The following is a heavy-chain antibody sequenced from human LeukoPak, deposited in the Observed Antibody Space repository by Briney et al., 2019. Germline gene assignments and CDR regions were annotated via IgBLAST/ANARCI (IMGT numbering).Heavy chain of an antibody. CDR2: IDSCYSYT. Sequence: EESLKISRNSSGYXLPSYWISRVRQMPGKGLEWMGRIDSCYSYTNYRPSFQGHVTISAEESITTAYLQWSSLKASDTAMYYCAGPDYYGSGFYGMDVWGQGTTVTVSS. CDR1: GYXLPSYW. CDR3: AGPDYYGSGFYGMDV. V-gene: IGHV5-10-1*01. J-gene: IGHJ6*02. D-gene: IGHD3-10*01.